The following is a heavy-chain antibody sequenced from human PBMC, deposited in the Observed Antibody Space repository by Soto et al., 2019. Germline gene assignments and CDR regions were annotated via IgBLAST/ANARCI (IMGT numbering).Heavy chain of an antibody. D-gene: IGHD6-13*01. CDR2: IYPGDSDT. V-gene: IGHV5-51*01. CDR3: ASPGGEAAGTGKYYYYGMDV. CDR1: GYSFTSYW. J-gene: IGHJ6*02. Sequence: GESLKISCKGSGYSFTSYWIGWVRQMPGKGLEWMGIIYPGDSDTRYSPSFQGQVTISADKSISTAYLQWSSLKASDTAMYYCASPGGEAAGTGKYYYYGMDVWGQGTTVTVSS.